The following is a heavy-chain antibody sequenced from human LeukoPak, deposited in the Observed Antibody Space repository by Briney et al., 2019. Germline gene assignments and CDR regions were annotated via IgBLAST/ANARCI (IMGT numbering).Heavy chain of an antibody. CDR1: GFTFSSYA. CDR3: AKRRCSSTSCYGGIDY. CDR2: TSGSGAST. J-gene: IGHJ4*02. V-gene: IGHV3-23*01. Sequence: GGSLRLSCAVSGFTFSSYAMSWVRQAPGKGLEWVSATSGSGASTYYADSVKGRFTISRDNSKNMLYLQMNSLRAEDTAVYYCAKRRCSSTSCYGGIDYWGQGTLVTVSS. D-gene: IGHD2-2*01.